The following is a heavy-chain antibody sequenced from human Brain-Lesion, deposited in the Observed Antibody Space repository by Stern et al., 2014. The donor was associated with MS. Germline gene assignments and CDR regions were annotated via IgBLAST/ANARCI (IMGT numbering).Heavy chain of an antibody. D-gene: IGHD3-10*01. V-gene: IGHV1-8*01. CDR1: GYTFTSYD. CDR2: MNPDSGNI. Sequence: VQLLESGAEVKKPGASVKVSCKASGYTFTSYDVTWVRQATGQGLEWMGWMNPDSGNIGYAQKFQGRVIMTRSTSISTAYMELTSLRSEDTAVYYCARRRQYYYGSGDYWGQGTLVTVSS. J-gene: IGHJ4*02. CDR3: ARRRQYYYGSGDY.